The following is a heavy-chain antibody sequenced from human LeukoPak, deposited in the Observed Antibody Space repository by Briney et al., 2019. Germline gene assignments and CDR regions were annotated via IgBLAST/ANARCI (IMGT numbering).Heavy chain of an antibody. J-gene: IGHJ5*02. V-gene: IGHV1-18*01. CDR2: ISAYNGNT. Sequence: GASVKVSCKASGYAFTSYGISWVRQAPGQGLEWMGWISAYNGNTNYAQKLQGRVTMTTDTSTSTAYMELRSLRSDDTAVYYCARDALGYYGPGGPRAQNWFDPWGQGTLVTVSS. CDR3: ARDALGYYGPGGPRAQNWFDP. D-gene: IGHD1-26*01. CDR1: GYAFTSYG.